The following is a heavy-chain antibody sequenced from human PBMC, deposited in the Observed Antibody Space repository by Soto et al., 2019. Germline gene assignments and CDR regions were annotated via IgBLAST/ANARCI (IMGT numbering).Heavy chain of an antibody. CDR3: ARRGYTDYYYYGMDV. Sequence: PGESLKISCKGSGYRFTSYWIGWVRQMPGKGLEWMGIIYPGDSDTRYSPSFQGQVTISADKSISTAYLQWSSLKASDTAMYYCARRGYTDYYYYGMDVWGQGTTVTVSS. CDR2: IYPGDSDT. D-gene: IGHD5-18*01. V-gene: IGHV5-51*01. CDR1: GYRFTSYW. J-gene: IGHJ6*02.